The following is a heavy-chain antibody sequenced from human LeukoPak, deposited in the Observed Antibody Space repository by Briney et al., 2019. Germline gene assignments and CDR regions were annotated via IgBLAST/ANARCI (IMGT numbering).Heavy chain of an antibody. CDR3: ARDSSGWYEGAFDI. D-gene: IGHD6-19*01. CDR1: GGSISPYY. Sequence: SETLSLTCTVSGGSISPYYWSWIRQPPGKGLEYIGYIYYSGSTNYNPSLKSRVTISVDTSKNQFSLKLSSVTAADTAVYYCARDSSGWYEGAFDIWGQGTMVTVSS. V-gene: IGHV4-59*01. CDR2: IYYSGST. J-gene: IGHJ3*02.